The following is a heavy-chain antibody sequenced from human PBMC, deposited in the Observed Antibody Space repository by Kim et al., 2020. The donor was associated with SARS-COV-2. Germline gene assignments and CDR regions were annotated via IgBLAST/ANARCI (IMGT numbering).Heavy chain of an antibody. CDR2: IYYSGST. Sequence: SETLSLTCTVSGGSISSYYWSWIRQPPGKGLEWIGYIYYSGSTNYNPSLKSRVTISVDTSKNQFSLKLSSVTAADTAVYYCARGRVRSSGWYRWAYYFGYGGQGTLVTVSS. D-gene: IGHD6-19*01. J-gene: IGHJ4*02. V-gene: IGHV4-59*13. CDR1: GGSISSYY. CDR3: ARGRVRSSGWYRWAYYFGY.